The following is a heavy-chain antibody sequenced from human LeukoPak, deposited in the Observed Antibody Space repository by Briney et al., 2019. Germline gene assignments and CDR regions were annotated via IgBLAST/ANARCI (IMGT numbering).Heavy chain of an antibody. D-gene: IGHD2-2*01. CDR3: AREQYQLLCLDY. J-gene: IGHJ4*02. CDR1: GYTFTSYG. V-gene: IGHV1-18*01. CDR2: ISAYNGNT. Sequence: ASVKVSCKASGYTFTSYGISWVRQAPGQGLEWVGWISAYNGNTNYAQKLQGRVTMTTDTSTSTAYMELRSLRSDDTAVYYCAREQYQLLCLDYWGQGTLATVSS.